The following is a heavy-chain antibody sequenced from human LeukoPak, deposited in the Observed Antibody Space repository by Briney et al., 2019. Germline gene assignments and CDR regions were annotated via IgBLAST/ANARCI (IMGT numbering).Heavy chain of an antibody. J-gene: IGHJ4*02. CDR2: IWNDGINK. Sequence: QSGGSLRLSCAASGFIFSSYGMHWVRQAPGKGLEWVAFIWNDGINKYYADSVKGRFTISRDNSKNTLYLQMNSLRAEDTAVYYCAKHQPVPNYYDSSVPFAYWGQGTLVTVSS. D-gene: IGHD3-22*01. CDR3: AKHQPVPNYYDSSVPFAY. CDR1: GFIFSSYG. V-gene: IGHV3-30*02.